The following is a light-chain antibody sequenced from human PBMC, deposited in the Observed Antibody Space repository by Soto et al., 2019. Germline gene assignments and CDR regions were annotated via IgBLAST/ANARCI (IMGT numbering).Light chain of an antibody. CDR3: QQRSNWPPIT. CDR2: DAS. CDR1: QSVSSY. J-gene: IGKJ5*01. Sequence: LKQSPATLSLKPGERATLSCRASQSVSSYLVWYQQKPGQAPRLLIYDASNRATGIPARFGGSGSGTDFTLTISSLEPEDFAVYYCQQRSNWPPITFGQGTLLEVK. V-gene: IGKV3-11*01.